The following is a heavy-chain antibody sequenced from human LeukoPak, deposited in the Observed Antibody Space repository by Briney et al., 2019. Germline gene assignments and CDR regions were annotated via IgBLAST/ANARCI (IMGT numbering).Heavy chain of an antibody. CDR3: AKDDCGDTCYPGGY. CDR2: IKAGNGDT. CDR1: GYIFTKYV. J-gene: IGHJ4*02. V-gene: IGHV1-3*01. D-gene: IGHD2-21*01. Sequence: ASVKVLCYASGYIFTKYVVHWVRQAPGQRPEWMGCIKAGNGDTKYSQNFQDRLTITRHTSASTVYMELSSLTSEDTALYYCAKDDCGDTCYPGGYWGQETLVTVSS.